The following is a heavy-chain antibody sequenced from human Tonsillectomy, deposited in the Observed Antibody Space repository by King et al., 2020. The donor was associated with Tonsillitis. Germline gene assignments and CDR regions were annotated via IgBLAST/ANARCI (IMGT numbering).Heavy chain of an antibody. CDR3: ARRSYGDFDY. CDR1: GYTFTTYW. D-gene: IGHD4-17*01. J-gene: IGHJ4*02. CDR2: IYPGDSET. Sequence: VQLVQSGGEVKKPGESLKITCKGSGYTFTTYWIGWVRQMPGKGLEWMGFIYPGDSETTYSPSFQGQVTISADKSISTAYLQWSRLKASDTAMYYCARRSYGDFDYWGQGTLVTVSS. V-gene: IGHV5-51*01.